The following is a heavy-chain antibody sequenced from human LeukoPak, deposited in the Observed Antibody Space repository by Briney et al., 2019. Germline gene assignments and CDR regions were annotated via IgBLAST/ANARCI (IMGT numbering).Heavy chain of an antibody. CDR1: GGAISSNY. J-gene: IGHJ5*02. CDR3: ARLVYSLDGSGYNWFDP. V-gene: IGHV4-4*09. D-gene: IGHD2-15*01. CDR2: IHTSGST. Sequence: SETLSLTCAVSGGAISSNYWSWIRQPPGKGLEWIGYIHTSGSTNYIPSLKSRVTISDTSKNQFSLKLSSVTAADTAVYYCARLVYSLDGSGYNWFDPWGQGTLVTVSS.